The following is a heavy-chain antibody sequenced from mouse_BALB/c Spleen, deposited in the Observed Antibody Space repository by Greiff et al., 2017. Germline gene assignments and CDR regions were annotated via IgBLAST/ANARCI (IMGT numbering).Heavy chain of an antibody. Sequence: EGKVEESGGGLVKPGGSLKLSCAASGFTFSSYAMSWVRQTPEKRLEWVASISSGGSTYYPDSVKGRFTISRDNARNILYLQMSSLRSEDTAMYYCARGGFTTVVAREYYFDYWGQGTTLTVSS. J-gene: IGHJ2*01. CDR1: GFTFSSYA. CDR2: ISSGGST. D-gene: IGHD1-1*01. CDR3: ARGGFTTVVAREYYFDY. V-gene: IGHV5-6-5*01.